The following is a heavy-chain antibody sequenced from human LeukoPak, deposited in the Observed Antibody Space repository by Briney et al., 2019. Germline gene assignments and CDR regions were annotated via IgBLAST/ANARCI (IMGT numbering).Heavy chain of an antibody. CDR1: GFTFSSYG. D-gene: IGHD1-26*01. J-gene: IGHJ4*02. CDR3: ASVGWELEGFDY. Sequence: GGSLRLSCAASGFTFSSYGMHWVRQAPGKGLEWVSSISSSSSYIYYADSVKGRFTISRDNAKNSLYLQMNSLRAEDTAVYYCASVGWELEGFDYWGQGTLVTVSS. CDR2: ISSSSSYI. V-gene: IGHV3-21*01.